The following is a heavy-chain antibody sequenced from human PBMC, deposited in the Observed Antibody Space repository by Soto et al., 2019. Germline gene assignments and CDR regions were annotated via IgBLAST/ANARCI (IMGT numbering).Heavy chain of an antibody. J-gene: IGHJ4*02. CDR3: ARWDGYGDV. CDR1: RFSFSTYS. Sequence: AGSLRLSCAASRFSFSTYSMAWVRQTPGKGLAWVSGLSGGGSNTFYADSVQGRFTISVDNSKNTVYLQMNSLRVEDTAVYYCARWDGYGDVWGQGTLVTVSS. D-gene: IGHD4-17*01. V-gene: IGHV3-23*01. CDR2: LSGGGSNT.